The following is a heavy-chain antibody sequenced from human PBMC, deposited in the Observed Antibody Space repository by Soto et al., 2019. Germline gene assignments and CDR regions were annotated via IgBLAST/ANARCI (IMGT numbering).Heavy chain of an antibody. V-gene: IGHV3-30*18. CDR1: GFTFSSYG. Sequence: QVQLVESGGGVVQPGRSLRLSCVASGFTFSSYGMHWVRQAPGKGLEWVAIISYDGSNTYYADSVKGRFTISRDNSKNPXYXQMNSLRAEDTSVYYCAKEGGLSGSYYISSSYYFAYWGQGTLVTVSS. D-gene: IGHD1-26*01. J-gene: IGHJ4*02. CDR2: ISYDGSNT. CDR3: AKEGGLSGSYYISSSYYFAY.